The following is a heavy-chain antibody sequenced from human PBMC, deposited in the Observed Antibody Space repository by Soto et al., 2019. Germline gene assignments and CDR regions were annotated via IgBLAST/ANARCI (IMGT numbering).Heavy chain of an antibody. CDR3: ARHVSQGYCSGGSCYSAYGMDV. V-gene: IGHV5-51*01. J-gene: IGHJ6*02. Sequence: PGESLKISCKGSGYSFTRYWIGWVRQMPGKGLEWMGIIYPDDSDTRCSPSFQGQVTISADKSISTAYLQWSSLKASDTAMYYCARHVSQGYCSGGSCYSAYGMDVWGQGTTVTVSS. CDR1: GYSFTRYW. CDR2: IYPDDSDT. D-gene: IGHD2-15*01.